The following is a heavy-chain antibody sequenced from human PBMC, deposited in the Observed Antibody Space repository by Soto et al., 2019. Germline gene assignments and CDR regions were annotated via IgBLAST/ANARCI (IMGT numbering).Heavy chain of an antibody. CDR1: GFSFNSDS. D-gene: IGHD4-17*01. CDR2: IIGSGDSA. J-gene: IGHJ1*01. V-gene: IGHV3-23*01. CDR3: AKDRGTTTVTFDAFQH. Sequence: EVQLLESGGGLVQPGGSLRLSCAASGFSFNSDSMSWVRQAPGKGLEWVAGIIGSGDSAYYADSVKGRFTISRDNSKNTLYLQMNSLRAGDTAIYYYAKDRGTTTVTFDAFQHWGQGTLVAVSS.